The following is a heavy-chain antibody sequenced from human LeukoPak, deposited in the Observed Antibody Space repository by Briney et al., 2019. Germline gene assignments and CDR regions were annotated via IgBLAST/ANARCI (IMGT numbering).Heavy chain of an antibody. CDR2: ISYDGSNK. J-gene: IGHJ4*02. CDR1: GFTFSSYA. V-gene: IGHV3-30-3*01. Sequence: GGSLRLSCAASGFTFSSYAMHWVRQAPGKGLEWVAVISYDGSNKYYADSVKGRFTISRDNSKNTLYLQMNSLRAEDTAVYYCARDEGPYCSGGSCYSDWGQGTLVTVPS. D-gene: IGHD2-15*01. CDR3: ARDEGPYCSGGSCYSD.